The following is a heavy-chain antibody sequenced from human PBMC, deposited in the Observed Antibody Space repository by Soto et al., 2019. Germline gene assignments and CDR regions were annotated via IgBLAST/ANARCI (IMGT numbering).Heavy chain of an antibody. CDR2: INAGNGNT. D-gene: IGHD6-19*01. Sequence: QAQLVQSGAEVKKPGASVKVSCKASGYTITNYAIYWVRQAPGQGLEWMGWINAGNGNTKYSQNFQGRVTITRDTSARTAYLELSSLRSEDTAVYFCARSDMTVAAAFNIWGQGTKVTVSS. CDR1: GYTITNYA. V-gene: IGHV1-3*01. CDR3: ARSDMTVAAAFNI. J-gene: IGHJ3*02.